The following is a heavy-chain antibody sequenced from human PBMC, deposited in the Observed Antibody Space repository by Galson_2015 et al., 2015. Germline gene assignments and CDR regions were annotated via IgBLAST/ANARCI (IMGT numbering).Heavy chain of an antibody. V-gene: IGHV3-33*01. CDR2: IWYDGSNK. CDR3: ARVYGSGSYYNVIDY. D-gene: IGHD3-10*01. J-gene: IGHJ4*02. CDR1: GFTFSSYG. Sequence: SLRLSCAASGFTFSSYGMHWVRQAPGKGLEWVAVIWYDGSNKYYADSVKGRFTISRDNSKNTLYLQMNSLRAEDTAVYYCARVYGSGSYYNVIDYWGQGTLVTVSS.